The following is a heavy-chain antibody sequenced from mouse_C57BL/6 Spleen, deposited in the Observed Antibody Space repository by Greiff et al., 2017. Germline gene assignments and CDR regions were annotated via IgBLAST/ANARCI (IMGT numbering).Heavy chain of an antibody. Sequence: QVQLQQSGPELVKPGASVKISCKASGYAFSSSWMNWVKQRPGKGLEWIGRIYPGDGDTNYNGKFKGKASLTADKSSSTAYMQLSSLTSEDSAVYFCARRGHYYYGREAMDYWGQGTSVTVSS. CDR3: ARRGHYYYGREAMDY. J-gene: IGHJ4*01. V-gene: IGHV1-82*01. CDR1: GYAFSSSW. CDR2: IYPGDGDT. D-gene: IGHD1-1*01.